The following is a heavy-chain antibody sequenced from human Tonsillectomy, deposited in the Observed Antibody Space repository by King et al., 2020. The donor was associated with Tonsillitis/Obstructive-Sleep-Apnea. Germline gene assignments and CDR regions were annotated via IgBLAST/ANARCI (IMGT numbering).Heavy chain of an antibody. V-gene: IGHV5-51*01. CDR2: IYPGDSDI. CDR1: GYNFTSYW. D-gene: IGHD6-13*01. Sequence: QLVQSGAEVKKPGESLKISCKGSGYNFTSYWIGGVRQMPGKGLEWRGIIYPGDSDIRYSPSFQGQGTISADKSISTAYLQWSSLKASDTAMYYCARNVGYSSSWYRYYYIDVWGKGTTVTVSS. CDR3: ARNVGYSSSWYRYYYIDV. J-gene: IGHJ6*03.